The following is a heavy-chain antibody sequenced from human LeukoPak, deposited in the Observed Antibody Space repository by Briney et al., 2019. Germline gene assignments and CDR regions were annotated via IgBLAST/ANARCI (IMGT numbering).Heavy chain of an antibody. CDR2: ISSSSSYI. V-gene: IGHV3-21*01. CDR1: GLTFSSYS. Sequence: GGSLRLSCAASGLTFSSYSMNWVRQAPGMGLEWVSSISSSSSYIYYADSVKGRFTISRDNAKNSLYLQMNSLRAEDTAVYYCARDRRYRTYCSGGSCYSDYFDYWGQGTLVTVSS. CDR3: ARDRRYRTYCSGGSCYSDYFDY. J-gene: IGHJ4*02. D-gene: IGHD2-15*01.